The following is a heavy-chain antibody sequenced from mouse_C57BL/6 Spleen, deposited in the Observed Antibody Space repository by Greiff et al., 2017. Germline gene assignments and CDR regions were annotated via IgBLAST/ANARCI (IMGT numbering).Heavy chain of an antibody. CDR2: ISYDGSN. CDR1: GYSITSGYY. D-gene: IGHD2-4*01. Sequence: EVQLQESGPGLVKPSQSLSLTCSVTGYSITSGYYWNWIRQFTGNKLEWMGYISYDGSNNYNPSLKNRISITRDTAKNQFFLKLNSVTTEDTATYSCAREGSYDYDDSFDYWGQGTTLTVSS. CDR3: AREGSYDYDDSFDY. V-gene: IGHV3-6*01. J-gene: IGHJ2*01.